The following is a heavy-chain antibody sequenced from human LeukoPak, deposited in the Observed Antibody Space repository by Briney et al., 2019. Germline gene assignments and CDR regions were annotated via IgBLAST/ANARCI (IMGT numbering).Heavy chain of an antibody. D-gene: IGHD3-3*01. V-gene: IGHV4-61*02. Sequence: KTSETLSLTCTVSGGSISSGSYYWSWIRQPAGKGLEWIGRIYTSGSTNYNPSLKSRVTISVDTSKNQFSLKLSSVTAADTAVYYCARDPYYDFWSGQTDYWGQGTLVTVSS. CDR1: GGSISSGSYY. CDR3: ARDPYYDFWSGQTDY. CDR2: IYTSGST. J-gene: IGHJ4*02.